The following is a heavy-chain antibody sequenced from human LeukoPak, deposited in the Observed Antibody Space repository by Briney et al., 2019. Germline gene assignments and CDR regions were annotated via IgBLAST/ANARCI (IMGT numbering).Heavy chain of an antibody. CDR3: ARRDLVLEATTD. CDR1: GDSISRSRYH. J-gene: IGHJ4*02. Sequence: SETLSLTCTVSGDSISRSRYHWGWIRQPPGKGLEWIAHIYYVGNTHYNPSLQSRVTISVDTSKNQFSLKLNSVTAADTAVYYCARRDLVLEATTDWGQGTLVTVSP. D-gene: IGHD2-8*02. V-gene: IGHV4-39*01. CDR2: IYYVGNT.